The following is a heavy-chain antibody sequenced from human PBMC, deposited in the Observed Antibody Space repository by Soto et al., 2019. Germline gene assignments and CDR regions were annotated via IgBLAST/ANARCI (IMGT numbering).Heavy chain of an antibody. CDR2: IWYDGSKT. CDR1: GFTFSTYG. V-gene: IGHV3-33*01. D-gene: IGHD2-15*01. J-gene: IGHJ4*02. Sequence: GGSLRLSCAASGFTFSTYGMHWVRQAPGKGLEWVAAIWYDGSKTYYADSVKGRFTISREDSKNTLYLQMNSLRAEDTAVYYCARDACSGGSCLDHWGQGTLVTVSS. CDR3: ARDACSGGSCLDH.